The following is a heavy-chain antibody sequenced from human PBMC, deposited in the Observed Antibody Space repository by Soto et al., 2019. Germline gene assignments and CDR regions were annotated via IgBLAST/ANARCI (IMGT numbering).Heavy chain of an antibody. D-gene: IGHD2-2*01. CDR3: AREDRDRETGLVPAAIDGMDV. V-gene: IGHV1-46*01. Sequence: AVKASWKAPEYTFTGYYMQCVRRAPGQGLEWMGIINPSGGSTSYAQKFQGRVTMTRDTSTSTVYMELSSLRSEDTAVYYCAREDRDRETGLVPAAIDGMDVWG. CDR1: EYTFTGYY. CDR2: INPSGGST. J-gene: IGHJ6*02.